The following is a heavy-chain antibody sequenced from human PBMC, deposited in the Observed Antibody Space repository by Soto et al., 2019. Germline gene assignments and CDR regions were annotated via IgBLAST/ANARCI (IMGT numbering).Heavy chain of an antibody. J-gene: IGHJ4*02. CDR3: ANHDYGGNRV. D-gene: IGHD5-12*01. Sequence: EVKLVESGGGLVKPGGSLRLSCAASGFTVSNYSMNWIRQAPGKGLEWVSSISRSSSHMFYADSVRGRFTISRDNAKNSVYLQMNSLRAEDTAVYYCANHDYGGNRVWGQGTLVTVS. V-gene: IGHV3-21*01. CDR2: ISRSSSHM. CDR1: GFTVSNYS.